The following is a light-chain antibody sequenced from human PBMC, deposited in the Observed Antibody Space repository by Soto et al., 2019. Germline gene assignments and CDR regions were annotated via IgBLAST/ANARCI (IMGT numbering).Light chain of an antibody. CDR1: QSISSKY. J-gene: IGKJ5*01. CDR3: QYVG. Sequence: ETVLTQSPGTLSLSPGERATLSCRATQSISSKYLAWYQRKPDQAPRLLIYGASIRAAGIPDRFSGSGSGTDFTLTISRLEPEDFAVYYCQYVGFGQGTRLEIK. CDR2: GAS. V-gene: IGKV3-20*01.